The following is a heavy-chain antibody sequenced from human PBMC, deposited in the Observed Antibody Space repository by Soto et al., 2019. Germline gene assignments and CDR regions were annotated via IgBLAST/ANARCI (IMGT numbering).Heavy chain of an antibody. V-gene: IGHV4-39*01. J-gene: IGHJ4*02. D-gene: IGHD3-10*01. CDR3: ARLPWGRGVIIRETVDY. CDR1: GGSISSSSYY. CDR2: IYYSGST. Sequence: QLQLQESGPGLVKPSETLSLICTVSGGSISSSSYYWGWIRQPPGKGLEWIGSIYYSGSTYYNPSLQSRVTISVDTSKNQFSLRLSSVTAADTAVYYCARLPWGRGVIIRETVDYWGQGTLVTVSS.